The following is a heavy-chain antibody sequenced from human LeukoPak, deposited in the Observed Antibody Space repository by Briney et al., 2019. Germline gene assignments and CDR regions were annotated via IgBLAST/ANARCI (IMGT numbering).Heavy chain of an antibody. Sequence: GGSLRLSCAASGFTFSSYAMHWVRQAPGKGLEYVSAISSNGGSTYYANSVKGRFTISRDNSKNTLYLQMNSLRAEDTAVYYCAKDIIKQWLPRGWFDPWGQGTLVTVSS. D-gene: IGHD6-19*01. V-gene: IGHV3-64*01. CDR1: GFTFSSYA. CDR3: AKDIIKQWLPRGWFDP. J-gene: IGHJ5*02. CDR2: ISSNGGST.